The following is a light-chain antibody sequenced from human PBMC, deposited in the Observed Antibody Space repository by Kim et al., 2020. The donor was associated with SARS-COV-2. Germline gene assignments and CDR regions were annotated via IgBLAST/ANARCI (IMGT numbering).Light chain of an antibody. CDR2: TAS. Sequence: EIVMTQSPATLSVSPGEGATLSCRASQNINNYLAWYQHKPGQAPSLLIYTASTRATGIPARFSGSGSGTEFTLTISSLQSEDFGIYYCQQCNNWPRTFGQGTKVDIK. V-gene: IGKV3-15*01. CDR3: QQCNNWPRT. CDR1: QNINNY. J-gene: IGKJ1*01.